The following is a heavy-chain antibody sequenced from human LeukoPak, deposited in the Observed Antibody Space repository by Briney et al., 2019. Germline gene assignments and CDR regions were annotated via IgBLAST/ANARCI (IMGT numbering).Heavy chain of an antibody. CDR1: GFTLSTYW. V-gene: IGHV3-7*04. CDR2: IKEDGSEK. D-gene: IGHD6-19*01. CDR3: ARARLAVSGNYFEN. Sequence: GGSLRLSCAASGFTLSTYWMSWVRQAPGKGLEWVANIKEDGSEKYYVDSVKGRFTISRDKAKNSLYLQMNSLRVEDTAVYHCARARLAVSGNYFENWGQGTLVTVSS. J-gene: IGHJ4*02.